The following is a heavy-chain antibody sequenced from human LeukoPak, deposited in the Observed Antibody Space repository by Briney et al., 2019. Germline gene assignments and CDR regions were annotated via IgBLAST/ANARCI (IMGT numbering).Heavy chain of an antibody. Sequence: GGSLRLSCAASGFTFSNYGMHWVRRAPGKGLEWVTFIRYDGRNKYYVDSVKGRFSISRDNSKNTLYLQMNSLRVEDTAVYYCAREGIPSGYSGYDLFDYWGQGTLVTVSS. CDR3: AREGIPSGYSGYDLFDY. V-gene: IGHV3-30*02. J-gene: IGHJ4*02. CDR2: IRYDGRNK. CDR1: GFTFSNYG. D-gene: IGHD5-12*01.